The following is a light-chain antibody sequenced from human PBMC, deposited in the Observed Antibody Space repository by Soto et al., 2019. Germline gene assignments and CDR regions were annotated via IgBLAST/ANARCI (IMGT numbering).Light chain of an antibody. V-gene: IGKV3D-15*01. J-gene: IGKJ3*01. CDR2: DAS. CDR3: QQYKYWPET. CDR1: HSVSNN. Sequence: EVVMTQSPATLSVSPGDRATLSCMARHSVSNNLAWYPNKPGQAPRLLIYDASTRATGIPARFSGSGSWTEFTLTSTRRQSEYFAMFYGQQYKYWPETFGAGTKVDIK.